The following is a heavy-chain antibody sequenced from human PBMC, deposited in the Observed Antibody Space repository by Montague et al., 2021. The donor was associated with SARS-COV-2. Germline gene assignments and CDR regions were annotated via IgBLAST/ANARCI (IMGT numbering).Heavy chain of an antibody. CDR3: ARQENSSGWFKPDAFDI. V-gene: IGHV4-39*01. Sequence: SETLSLTCTVSGGSISSSSYYWGWIRQPPGKGLEWIGSIYYSGSTYYSPSLKSRVTISVDTSKNQFSLKLSSVTAADTAVYYCARQENSSGWFKPDAFDIWGQGKMVTVSS. CDR2: IYYSGST. CDR1: GGSISSSSYY. J-gene: IGHJ3*02. D-gene: IGHD6-19*01.